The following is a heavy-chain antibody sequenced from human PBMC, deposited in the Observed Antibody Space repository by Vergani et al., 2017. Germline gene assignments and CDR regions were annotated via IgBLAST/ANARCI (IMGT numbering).Heavy chain of an antibody. CDR1: GGTFSSYA. Sequence: QVPLVQSGAEVKKPGSSVKVSCKASGGTFSSYAISWVRQAPGQGLEWMGRIIPIFGTANYAQKFQGRVTITADESTSTAYMELSSLRSEDTAVYYCAGDPRRSSWYVPGWFDPWGQGTLVTVSS. CDR3: AGDPRRSSWYVPGWFDP. D-gene: IGHD6-13*01. V-gene: IGHV1-69*13. CDR2: IIPIFGTA. J-gene: IGHJ5*02.